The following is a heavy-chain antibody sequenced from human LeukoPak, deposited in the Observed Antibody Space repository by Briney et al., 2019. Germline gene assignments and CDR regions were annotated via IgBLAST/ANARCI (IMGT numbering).Heavy chain of an antibody. CDR3: ARGGRYGDYGGYLDY. J-gene: IGHJ4*02. D-gene: IGHD4-17*01. V-gene: IGHV4-59*12. CDR1: GGSISSYY. Sequence: KPSETLSLTCTVSGGSISSYYWSWIRQPPGKGLEWIGYIYYSGSTNYNPSLKSRVTISVDTSKNQFSLKLSSVTAADTAVYYCARGGRYGDYGGYLDYWGQGTLVTVSS. CDR2: IYYSGST.